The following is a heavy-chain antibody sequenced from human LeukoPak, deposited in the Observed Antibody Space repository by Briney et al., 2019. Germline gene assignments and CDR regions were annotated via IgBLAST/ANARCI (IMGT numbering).Heavy chain of an antibody. Sequence: ASVKVPCKASGYTSTSYDINWVRQATGQGLEWMGWMNPNSGNTGYAQKFQGRVTMTRNTSISTAYMEVSSLRSEDTAVYYCARSMVRGVIIGVDYWGQGTLVTVSS. CDR3: ARSMVRGVIIGVDY. CDR2: MNPNSGNT. V-gene: IGHV1-8*01. D-gene: IGHD3-10*01. CDR1: GYTSTSYD. J-gene: IGHJ4*02.